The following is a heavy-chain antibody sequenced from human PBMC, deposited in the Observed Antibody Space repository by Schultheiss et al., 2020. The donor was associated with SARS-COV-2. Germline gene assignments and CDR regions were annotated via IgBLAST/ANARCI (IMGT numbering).Heavy chain of an antibody. CDR3: ARDYSNEGDYFDY. CDR2: IWYDGSNK. V-gene: IGHV3-33*08. J-gene: IGHJ4*02. Sequence: GGSLRLSCAASGFTFSIYGMHWVRQAPGKGLEWVAVIWYDGSNKYYADSVKGRFTISRDNSKNTLYLQMNSLRAEDTAVYYCARDYSNEGDYFDYWGQGTLVTVSS. CDR1: GFTFSIYG. D-gene: IGHD4-11*01.